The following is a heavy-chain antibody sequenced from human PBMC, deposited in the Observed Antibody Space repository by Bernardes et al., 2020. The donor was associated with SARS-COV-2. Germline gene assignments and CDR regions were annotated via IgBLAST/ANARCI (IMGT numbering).Heavy chain of an antibody. CDR2: IYYSGST. J-gene: IGHJ4*02. D-gene: IGHD3-10*01. Sequence: SETLSLTCTVSGGSISSSSYYWGWIRQPPGKGLEWIGSIYYSGSTYYNPSLKSRVTISVDTSKNQFSLKLSSVTAADTAVYYCARPGGFGELWHFDYWGQGTLVTVSS. CDR3: ARPGGFGELWHFDY. CDR1: GGSISSSSYY. V-gene: IGHV4-39*01.